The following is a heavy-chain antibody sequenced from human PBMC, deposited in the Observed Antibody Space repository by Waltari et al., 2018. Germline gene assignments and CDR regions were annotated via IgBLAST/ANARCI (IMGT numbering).Heavy chain of an antibody. Sequence: QVQLQESGPGLVEPSQTLSLTCTVFGGSISSGDYYWGWIRQPPGQGLEWIGFIYHSGNTHYNPSLKSRITMSVDTSKNQFSLNLNSVNAADTAVYYCARGTHGFDPWGQGTLVTVSS. CDR3: ARGTHGFDP. J-gene: IGHJ5*02. V-gene: IGHV4-30-4*08. CDR2: IYHSGNT. CDR1: GGSISSGDYY.